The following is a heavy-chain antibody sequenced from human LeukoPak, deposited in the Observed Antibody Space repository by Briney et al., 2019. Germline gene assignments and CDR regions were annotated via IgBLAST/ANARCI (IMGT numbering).Heavy chain of an antibody. V-gene: IGHV3-23*01. CDR1: GFTFSSYA. CDR3: AKEPWGQQLVLGYFDY. CDR2: ISGSGGST. J-gene: IGHJ4*02. Sequence: PGGSLRLSCAASGFTFSSYAMSWVRQAPGKGLEWVSAISGSGGSTYYADSVKGRFTISRDNSKNTLYLQMNSLRAEDTAVYYCAKEPWGQQLVLGYFDYWGQGTLVTVSS. D-gene: IGHD6-13*01.